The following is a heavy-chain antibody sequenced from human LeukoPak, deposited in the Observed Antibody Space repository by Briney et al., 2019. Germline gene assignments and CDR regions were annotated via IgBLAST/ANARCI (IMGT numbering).Heavy chain of an antibody. J-gene: IGHJ5*02. D-gene: IGHD2-2*01. Sequence: SVKVSCKASGGTFSSYTISWVRQAPGQGLEWMGRIIPILGIANYAQKFQGRVTITADKSTSTAYMELSSLRSEDTAVYYCARAEYQLRTGGPWFDPWGQGTLVTVSS. CDR1: GGTFSSYT. CDR2: IIPILGIA. V-gene: IGHV1-69*02. CDR3: ARAEYQLRTGGPWFDP.